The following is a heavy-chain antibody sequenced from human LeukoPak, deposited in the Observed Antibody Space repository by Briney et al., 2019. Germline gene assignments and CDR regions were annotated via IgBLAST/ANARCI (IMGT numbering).Heavy chain of an antibody. J-gene: IGHJ5*02. Sequence: SETLSLTCTVSGYSISSGYYWGWIRQPPGKGLEWIGNIYHTGSTYYNPSLKSRVTISVDTSKNQFSLKLSSVTAADTAVYYCARDLSYYGSGSYYNPPNWFDPWGQGTLVTVSS. V-gene: IGHV4-38-2*02. CDR1: GYSISSGYY. CDR3: ARDLSYYGSGSYYNPPNWFDP. CDR2: IYHTGST. D-gene: IGHD3-10*01.